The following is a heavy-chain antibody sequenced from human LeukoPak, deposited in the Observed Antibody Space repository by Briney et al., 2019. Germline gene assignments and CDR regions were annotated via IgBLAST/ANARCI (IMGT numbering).Heavy chain of an antibody. J-gene: IGHJ4*02. CDR2: INPNSGGT. V-gene: IGHV1-2*02. CDR3: ATLARNGYKWFGNCRGDY. D-gene: IGHD3-10*01. Sequence: ASVKVSCKASGYTFTGYYMHWVRQAPGQGLEWVGWINPNSGGTNYAQKFQGRVTMTRDTSISTAYMELSRLRSDDTAVYYCATLARNGYKWFGNCRGDYWGQRTLVTVSS. CDR1: GYTFTGYY.